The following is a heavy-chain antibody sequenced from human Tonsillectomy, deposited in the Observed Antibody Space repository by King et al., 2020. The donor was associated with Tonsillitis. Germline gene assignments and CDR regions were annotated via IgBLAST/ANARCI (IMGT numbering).Heavy chain of an antibody. D-gene: IGHD3-10*02. CDR1: GFTFADYA. CDR2: IRSKAYGGTT. V-gene: IGHV3-49*05. CDR3: TRVIGLFLDYYYYYGMDV. Sequence: VQLVESGGGLIKPGRSLRLSCTASGFTFADYAMSWFRQAPGKGLEWVGFIRSKAYGGTTEYAASVKGRFTISRDDSKSIAYLPVNSLKTEATAVYYCTRVIGLFLDYYYYYGMDVWGQGTTVTVSS. J-gene: IGHJ6*02.